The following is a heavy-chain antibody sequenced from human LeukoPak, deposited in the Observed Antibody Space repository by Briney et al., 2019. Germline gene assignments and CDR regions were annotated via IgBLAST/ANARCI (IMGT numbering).Heavy chain of an antibody. J-gene: IGHJ4*02. CDR2: IIPIFGTT. CDR3: ARLAFLEWEDFDY. Sequence: ASVKVSCKASGGTFSSYAISWVRQAPGQELEWMGRIIPIFGTTNYARKFQGRVMITTDELTTTAYMELSSLRSEDTAVYYCARLAFLEWEDFDYWGQGTLVTVSS. V-gene: IGHV1-69*05. D-gene: IGHD3-3*01. CDR1: GGTFSSYA.